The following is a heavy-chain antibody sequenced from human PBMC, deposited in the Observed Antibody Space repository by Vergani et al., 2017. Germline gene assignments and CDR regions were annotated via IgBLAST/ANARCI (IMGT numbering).Heavy chain of an antibody. V-gene: IGHV1-69*13. D-gene: IGHD5-18*01. Sequence: QVQLVQSGAEVKKPGSSVKVSCKTPADTFSNFAISWVRQAPGQGLEWMGRLIPLFGTATYAQKFQGRVTITAVDSTSTAYMALSSLRSEDTAVYYCARDRGGIQLWAYFGYWGQGTLVTVSS. J-gene: IGHJ4*02. CDR2: LIPLFGTA. CDR3: ARDRGGIQLWAYFGY. CDR1: ADTFSNFA.